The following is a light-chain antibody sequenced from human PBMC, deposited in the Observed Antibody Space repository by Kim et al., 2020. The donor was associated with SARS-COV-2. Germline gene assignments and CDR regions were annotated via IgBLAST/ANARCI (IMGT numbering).Light chain of an antibody. V-gene: IGKV3-20*01. CDR1: QSVGSTY. CDR3: LQYSSSLYT. CDR2: GAS. J-gene: IGKJ2*01. Sequence: EIVLTQSPGSLSLSPGERATLSCRASQSVGSTYLAWFQQKPGQAPMLLIFGASGRATDIPDRFSGGGSGTDSTLTISRLEPDDAAVYFCLQYSSSLYTFGQGTKLEI.